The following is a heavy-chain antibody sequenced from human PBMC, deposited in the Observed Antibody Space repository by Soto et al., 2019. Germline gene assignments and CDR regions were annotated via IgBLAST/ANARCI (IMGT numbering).Heavy chain of an antibody. CDR2: IDPSDSYT. V-gene: IGHV5-10-1*01. J-gene: IGHJ6*02. CDR3: ARQSPRIIVATAYYYYGMDV. Sequence: GESVKISCNGSGYSLTSYWISWVRQMPWKGLEWMGRIDPSDSYTNYSPSFQGHVTISADKSISTAYLQWSSLKASDTAMYYCARQSPRIIVATAYYYYGMDVWGRGTTVTVSS. CDR1: GYSLTSYW. D-gene: IGHD5-12*01.